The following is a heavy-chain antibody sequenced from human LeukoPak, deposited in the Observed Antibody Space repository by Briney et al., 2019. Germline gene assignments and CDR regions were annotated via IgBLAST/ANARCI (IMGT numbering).Heavy chain of an antibody. V-gene: IGHV1-46*01. CDR1: GYTFTSYY. CDR2: INPSGGST. D-gene: IGHD3-22*01. Sequence: ASVKVSCKASGYTFTSYYIHWVRQAPGQGLEWMGMINPSGGSTSYAPKFQGRVTMTRDMSTSTVYMELSSLRSEDTAVYYCAREPFADYDSSGYLPSPFDYWGRGTLVTVSS. J-gene: IGHJ4*02. CDR3: AREPFADYDSSGYLPSPFDY.